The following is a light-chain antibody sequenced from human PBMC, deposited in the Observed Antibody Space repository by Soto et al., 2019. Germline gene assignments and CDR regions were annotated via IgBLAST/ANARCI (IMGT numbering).Light chain of an antibody. CDR3: SLYTSDSTYV. CDR2: EVS. V-gene: IGLV2-18*01. CDR1: SSDFGSYNR. J-gene: IGLJ1*01. Sequence: QSALTQPPSVSGSPGQSVTISCTGTSSDFGSYNRVSWYQRPPGTGPKLMIYEVSNRPSGVPDRFSGSKSGNKASLTISGLQAEDEAEYFCSLYTSDSTYVFGAGTKV.